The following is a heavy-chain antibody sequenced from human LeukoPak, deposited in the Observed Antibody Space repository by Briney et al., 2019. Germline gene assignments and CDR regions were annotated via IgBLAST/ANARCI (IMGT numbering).Heavy chain of an antibody. Sequence: GGSLRLSCDASGFTFSDYYIRWVRQAPGKGLVWVSRTKIDGTSTTYADSVKGRFTISRDTAKNTLYLQMNSLRAEDTAEYYCARGSRDGYNTFDYWGQGTLVTVSS. CDR1: GFTFSDYY. CDR3: ARGSRDGYNTFDY. D-gene: IGHD5-24*01. J-gene: IGHJ4*02. CDR2: TKIDGTST. V-gene: IGHV3-74*01.